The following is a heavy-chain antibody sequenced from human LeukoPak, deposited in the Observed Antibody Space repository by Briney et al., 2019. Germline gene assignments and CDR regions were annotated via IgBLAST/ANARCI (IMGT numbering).Heavy chain of an antibody. CDR1: GYSISSGYY. Sequence: PSETLSPTCTVSGYSISSGYYWGWIRQPPGKGLEWIGSSYHSGSTYYNPSLKSRVTISLHTSKNQFSLKLSSMTAADTAVYYCARDRHWTNDWVFDYWGQGTLVTVSS. V-gene: IGHV4-38-2*02. D-gene: IGHD1/OR15-1a*01. J-gene: IGHJ4*02. CDR3: ARDRHWTNDWVFDY. CDR2: SYHSGST.